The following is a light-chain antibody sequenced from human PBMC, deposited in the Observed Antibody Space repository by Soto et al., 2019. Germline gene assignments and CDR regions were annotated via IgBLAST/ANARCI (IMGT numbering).Light chain of an antibody. V-gene: IGKV3-15*01. Sequence: EIVLTQSPATLSVSPGESATLSCRASPNVNTNLAWYQQRPGQAPRLLIFRASTRAPGIPVRFSGSGSGTEFTLTISGLQSEDFAVYYCQQCNNCPPDTWTFGQGTKVEI. CDR3: QQCNNCPPDTWT. CDR1: PNVNTN. CDR2: RAS. J-gene: IGKJ1*01.